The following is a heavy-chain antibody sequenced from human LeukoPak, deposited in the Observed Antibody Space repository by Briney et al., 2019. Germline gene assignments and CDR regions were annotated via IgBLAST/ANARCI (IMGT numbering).Heavy chain of an antibody. CDR3: ARDLRGYCSSPSCYEAFFDY. CDR1: GFTFSSYW. D-gene: IGHD2-2*01. V-gene: IGHV3-7*01. CDR2: IKQDGSEK. J-gene: IGHJ4*02. Sequence: GGSLRLSCAASGFTFSSYWMSWVRQPPGKGLEWVAKIKQDGSEKYYVDSVKRRFTITRDNTKTYLSLQLNTLKAEATAVYYCARDLRGYCSSPSCYEAFFDYWGQGTLVTVSS.